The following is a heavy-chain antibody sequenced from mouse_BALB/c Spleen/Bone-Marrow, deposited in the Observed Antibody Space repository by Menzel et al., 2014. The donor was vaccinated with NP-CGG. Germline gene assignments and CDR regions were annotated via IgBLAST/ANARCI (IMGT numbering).Heavy chain of an antibody. CDR2: ISYSGNA. D-gene: IGHD1-2*01. J-gene: IGHJ2*01. CDR1: GDSITSSY. Sequence: EVKVEESGPSLVKPSQTLSLPCSVTGDSITSSYWNWIRKFPGNKLEYMGYISYSGNAYNNPSLKSRISLTRDTSKNQYYLQLNSVTTEDTATYFCARGNGYHFDYWGQGTTLTVSS. V-gene: IGHV3-8*02. CDR3: ARGNGYHFDY.